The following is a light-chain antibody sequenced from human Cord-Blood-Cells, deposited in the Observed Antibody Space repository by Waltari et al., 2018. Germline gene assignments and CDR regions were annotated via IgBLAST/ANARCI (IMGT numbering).Light chain of an antibody. CDR1: QSLVHSDGNTY. Sequence: DVVMTQSPLSLPVTLGQPASISCRSSQSLVHSDGNTYLNWFQQRPGQSPRRLIYKFSNRDAGVPDIFSGSGSGTDFTLKISRVEAEDVGVYYCMQGTHWPPTFGQGTKVEIK. V-gene: IGKV2-30*02. J-gene: IGKJ1*01. CDR2: KFS. CDR3: MQGTHWPPT.